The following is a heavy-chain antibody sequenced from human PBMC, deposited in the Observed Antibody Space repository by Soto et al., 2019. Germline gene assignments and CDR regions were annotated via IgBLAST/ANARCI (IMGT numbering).Heavy chain of an antibody. CDR2: ISYDGSNR. J-gene: IGHJ4*02. CDR1: GFTFNTYG. Sequence: QVQLVESGGGVVQPGRSLRLSCAASGFTFNTYGMQWVRQAPGRGLAWVAVISYDGSNRYYGDSVQGRFAISRDNSKNTLYLQMNSLRAEDTALYYCAKLFRGSGSHLDYWGQGTLVTVSS. D-gene: IGHD3-10*01. V-gene: IGHV3-30*18. CDR3: AKLFRGSGSHLDY.